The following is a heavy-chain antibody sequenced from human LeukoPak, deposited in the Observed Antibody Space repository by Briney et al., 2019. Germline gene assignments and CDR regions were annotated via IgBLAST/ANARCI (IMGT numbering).Heavy chain of an antibody. CDR3: ARVPLTHHGYYYYYMDV. J-gene: IGHJ6*03. D-gene: IGHD1-14*01. Sequence: GGSLRLTCAASGLTFSSYSMNWVRQAPGKGLEWVSSISSSSSYIYYADSVKGRSTISRDNAKNSLYLQMNSLRAEDTAVYYCARVPLTHHGYYYYYMDVWGKGTTVTVSS. CDR2: ISSSSSYI. V-gene: IGHV3-21*01. CDR1: GLTFSSYS.